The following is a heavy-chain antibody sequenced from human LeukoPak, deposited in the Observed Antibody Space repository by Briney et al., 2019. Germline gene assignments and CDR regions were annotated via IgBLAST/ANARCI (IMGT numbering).Heavy chain of an antibody. D-gene: IGHD2-8*02. CDR1: GFTFSKYA. V-gene: IGHV3-23*01. CDR2: ISGNGGST. J-gene: IGHJ4*02. CDR3: AKDQGSGAFDY. Sequence: PGGSLRLSCATSGFTFSKYALSWVRQAPGKGLEWVSAISGNGGSTYFADSVKGRFTISRDNSKNILYLQMNSLRAEDTAVYYCAKDQGSGAFDYWGQGTLVTVSS.